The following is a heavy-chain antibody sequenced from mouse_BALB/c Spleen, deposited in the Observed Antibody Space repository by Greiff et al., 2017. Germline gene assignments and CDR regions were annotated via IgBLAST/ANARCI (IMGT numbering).Heavy chain of an antibody. Sequence: VQLKESGAELVKPGASVKLSCTASGFNIKDTYMHWVKQRPEQGLEWIGRIDPANGNTKYDPKFQGKATITADTSSNTAYLQLSSLTSEDTAVYYCANRYDPYWGQGTLVTVSA. V-gene: IGHV14-3*02. J-gene: IGHJ3*01. CDR2: IDPANGNT. D-gene: IGHD2-14*01. CDR3: ANRYDPY. CDR1: GFNIKDTY.